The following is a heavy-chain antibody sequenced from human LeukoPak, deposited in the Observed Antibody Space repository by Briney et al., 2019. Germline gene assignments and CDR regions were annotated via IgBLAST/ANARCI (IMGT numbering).Heavy chain of an antibody. D-gene: IGHD1-26*01. Sequence: SETLSLTCAVYGGSFSGYCWSWIRQPPGKGLEWIGEINHSGSTNYNPSLKSRVTISVDTSKDQFSLRLTSVTAADTAVYYCARSFLGDWYFDLWGRGTLVAVSS. CDR1: GGSFSGYC. CDR2: INHSGST. J-gene: IGHJ2*01. V-gene: IGHV4-34*01. CDR3: ARSFLGDWYFDL.